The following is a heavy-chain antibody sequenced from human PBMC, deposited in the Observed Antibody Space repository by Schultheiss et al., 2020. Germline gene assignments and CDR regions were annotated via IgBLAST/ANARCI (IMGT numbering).Heavy chain of an antibody. CDR1: GFTFSSYS. J-gene: IGHJ6*02. V-gene: IGHV3-21*01. CDR3: ARFAVYYYGMDV. CDR2: ISGSSSNI. Sequence: GSLRLSCAASGFTFSSYSMNWVRQAPGKGLEWVSSISGSSSNIYYADSVKGRFTISRDNAKNSLYLHMNRLRAEDTAVYYCARFAVYYYGMDVWGQGTTVTVSS.